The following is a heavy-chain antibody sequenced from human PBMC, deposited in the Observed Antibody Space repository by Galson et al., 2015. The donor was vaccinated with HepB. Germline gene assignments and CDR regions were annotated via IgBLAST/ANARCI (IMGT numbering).Heavy chain of an antibody. CDR2: ISYDGSNK. J-gene: IGHJ4*02. CDR1: GFTFSSYG. Sequence: SLRLSCAASGFTFSSYGMHWVRQAPGKGLEWVAVISYDGSNKYYADSVKGRFTISRDNSKNTLYLQMNSLRAEDTAVYYCAKAGPSTTVTTYLDYWGQGTLVTVSS. D-gene: IGHD4-17*01. CDR3: AKAGPSTTVTTYLDY. V-gene: IGHV3-30*18.